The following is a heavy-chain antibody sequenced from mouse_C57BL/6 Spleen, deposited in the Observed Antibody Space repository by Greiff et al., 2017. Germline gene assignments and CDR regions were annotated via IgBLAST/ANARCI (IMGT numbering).Heavy chain of an antibody. D-gene: IGHD1-1*01. Sequence: VQLQQSGAELVRPGASVKLSCTASGFNIKDYYMHWVKQRPEQGLEWIGRIDPEDGDTEYAPKFQGKATMTAETSSNTAYLRLSSLPSDDTAVYYCTTRGYYGSSPLAYWGQGTLVTVSA. CDR2: IDPEDGDT. CDR1: GFNIKDYY. J-gene: IGHJ3*01. CDR3: TTRGYYGSSPLAY. V-gene: IGHV14-1*01.